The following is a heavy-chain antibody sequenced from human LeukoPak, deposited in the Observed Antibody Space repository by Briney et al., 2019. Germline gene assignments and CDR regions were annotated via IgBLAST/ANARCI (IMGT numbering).Heavy chain of an antibody. J-gene: IGHJ4*02. CDR2: IKSNADGGTT. CDR3: STYRWQYDSNGYDY. Sequence: GGSLRPSCAASRFTFSKAWMSWVRQATGKGLEWLGRIKSNADGGTTDYAAPVQGRITISRDDSQNTLYLQLDSLKAEDTAVYYFSTYRWQYDSNGYDYWGQGTLVAVSS. CDR1: RFTFSKAW. D-gene: IGHD3-22*01. V-gene: IGHV3-15*01.